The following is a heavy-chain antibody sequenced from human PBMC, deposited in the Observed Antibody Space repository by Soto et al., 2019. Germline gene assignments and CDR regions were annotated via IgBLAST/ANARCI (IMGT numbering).Heavy chain of an antibody. Sequence: QVQLQQWGAGLLKPSETLSLTCAVYGGSFSSYQWSWIRQTPGKGLEWIGEINDSGNINYNPSLKSRVTILLDTPKKQISLKLSSVTAADSAVYYCARGLILWFGELSRRGGYYYYMDVWGKGNTVNVSS. CDR1: GGSFSSYQ. V-gene: IGHV4-34*01. CDR2: INDSGNI. J-gene: IGHJ6*03. CDR3: ARGLILWFGELSRRGGYYYYMDV. D-gene: IGHD3-10*01.